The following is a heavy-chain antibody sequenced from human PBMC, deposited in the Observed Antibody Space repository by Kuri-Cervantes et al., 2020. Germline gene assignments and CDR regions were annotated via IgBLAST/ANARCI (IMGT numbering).Heavy chain of an antibody. J-gene: IGHJ6*02. V-gene: IGHV3-11*01. Sequence: GGSLRLSCAASGFTFSDYYMSWIRQAPGKGLEWVSYISSSGSTIYYADSVKGRFTISRDNAKNSLYLQMNSLRAEDTAVYHCARAVTEYSSGSNYYYYGMDVWGQGTTVTVSS. CDR3: ARAVTEYSSGSNYYYYGMDV. CDR2: ISSSGSTI. CDR1: GFTFSDYY. D-gene: IGHD3-10*01.